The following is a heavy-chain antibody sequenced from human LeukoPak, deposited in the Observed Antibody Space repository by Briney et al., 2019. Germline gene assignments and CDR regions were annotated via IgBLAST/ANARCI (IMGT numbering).Heavy chain of an antibody. J-gene: IGHJ4*02. D-gene: IGHD5-24*01. CDR1: GFTFSSYW. V-gene: IGHV3-7*04. Sequence: GGSLRLSCAASGFTFSSYWMSWVRQAPGKGLEWVANIKQDGSEKYYVDSVKGRFTISRDNSKNTLYLQMNSLRAEDTAVYYCARARDGYRTDYFDYWGQGTLVTVSS. CDR3: ARARDGYRTDYFDY. CDR2: IKQDGSEK.